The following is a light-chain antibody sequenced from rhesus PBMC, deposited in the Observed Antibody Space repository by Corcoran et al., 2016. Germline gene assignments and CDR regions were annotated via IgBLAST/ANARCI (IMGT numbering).Light chain of an antibody. V-gene: IGLV2-32*01. Sequence: QAALTQPRSMSGSPGHSVTISCNGTSRAIGGYNYTSWYQHHPGTAPKLLIYEVHTRPSGVSDRFSGSKSRNAASLTISGLQAADEADYFCCSYAASFIFYVFGAGSRLTVL. CDR1: SRAIGGYNY. CDR3: CSYAASFIFYV. J-gene: IGLJ1*01. CDR2: EVH.